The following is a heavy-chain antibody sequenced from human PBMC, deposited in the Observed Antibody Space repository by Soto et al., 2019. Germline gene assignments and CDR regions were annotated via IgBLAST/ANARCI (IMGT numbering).Heavy chain of an antibody. D-gene: IGHD5-18*01. CDR1: GFTFRNFG. Sequence: QVHLVESGGGVVQPGRSLRLSCAASGFTFRNFGMHWVRQAPGKGLEWVTNIWLDGANRGYTDSVKGRFTISRDDAKNTVDLQMDDLRVEDTAMYYCVRDEIQIWSYVGSFDLWGPGALVIVSS. V-gene: IGHV3-33*01. CDR3: VRDEIQIWSYVGSFDL. J-gene: IGHJ4*02. CDR2: IWLDGANR.